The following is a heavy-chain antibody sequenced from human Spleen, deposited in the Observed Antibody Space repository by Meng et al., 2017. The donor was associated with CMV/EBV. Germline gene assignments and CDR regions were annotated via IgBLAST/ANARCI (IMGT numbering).Heavy chain of an antibody. CDR2: IHPGDSDT. J-gene: IGHJ5*02. CDR1: GYTFGNYW. V-gene: IGHV5-51*01. Sequence: GESLKISCEGSGYTFGNYWIDWVRQMPGKGLEWMGSIHPGDSDTRYSPSFHGQVTFSADKSIRTAYLQWSGLKASDTAMYYCARRGMMTTRGYWFDPWGQGTLVTVSS. CDR3: ARRGMMTTRGYWFDP. D-gene: IGHD4-17*01.